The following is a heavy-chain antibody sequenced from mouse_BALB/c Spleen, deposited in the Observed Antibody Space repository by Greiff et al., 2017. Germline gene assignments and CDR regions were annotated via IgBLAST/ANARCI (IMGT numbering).Heavy chain of an antibody. V-gene: IGHV5-17*02. Sequence: EVKLVESGGGLVQPGGSRKLSCAASGFTFSSFGMHWVRQAPEKGLEWVAYISSGSSTIYYADTVKGRFTISRDNPKNTLFLQMTSLRSEDTAMYYCARSHDYDGAWFAYWGQGTLVTVSA. CDR2: ISSGSSTI. CDR1: GFTFSSFG. D-gene: IGHD2-4*01. J-gene: IGHJ3*01. CDR3: ARSHDYDGAWFAY.